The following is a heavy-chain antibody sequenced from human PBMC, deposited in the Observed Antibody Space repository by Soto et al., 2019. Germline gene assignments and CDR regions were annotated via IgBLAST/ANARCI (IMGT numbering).Heavy chain of an antibody. Sequence: GGSLRLSCAASGFTFSSDAMSWVRQAPGKGLEWVSAISGSGGSTYYADSVKGRFTISRDNSKNTLYLQMNSLRAEDTAVYYCAKDGTTVLGYYYGMDVWGQGTTVTVSS. CDR1: GFTFSSDA. J-gene: IGHJ6*02. D-gene: IGHD4-17*01. CDR3: AKDGTTVLGYYYGMDV. CDR2: ISGSGGST. V-gene: IGHV3-23*01.